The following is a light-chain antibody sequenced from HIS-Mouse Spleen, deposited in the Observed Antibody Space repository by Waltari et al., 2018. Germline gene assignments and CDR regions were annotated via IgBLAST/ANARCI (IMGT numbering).Light chain of an antibody. CDR3: AAWDDSLSGPV. CDR2: RNN. J-gene: IGLJ3*02. CDR1: SSNIGSHY. V-gene: IGLV1-47*01. Sequence: QSVLTQPPSASGTPGQRVPISCSGSSSNIGSHYVYWYQQLPGTAPKLLIYRNNRRPSGVPDRFSGSKSGTSASLAISGLRSEDEADYYCAAWDDSLSGPVFGGGTKLTVL.